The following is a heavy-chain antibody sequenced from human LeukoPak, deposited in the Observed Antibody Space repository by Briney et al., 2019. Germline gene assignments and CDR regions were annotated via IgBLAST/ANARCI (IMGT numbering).Heavy chain of an antibody. CDR1: GFTFRSYG. D-gene: IGHD5-18*01. CDR2: IRYDGSIQ. J-gene: IGHJ4*02. Sequence: GGSLTLSCTASGFTFRSYGMHLVRQAPGKGLEWVAFIRYDGSIQYHAHSVKGRFTISRDNSNNTLYLQMNTLRGDDTAVYFCAKGYGESHFDSWGQGTLVTVSS. CDR3: AKGYGESHFDS. V-gene: IGHV3-30*02.